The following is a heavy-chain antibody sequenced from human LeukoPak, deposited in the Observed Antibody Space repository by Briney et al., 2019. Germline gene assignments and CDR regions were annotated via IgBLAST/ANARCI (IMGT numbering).Heavy chain of an antibody. D-gene: IGHD3-16*01. V-gene: IGHV3-23*01. Sequence: PGGSLRLFRAASGFTLSSYAMSWVRHAPGKGLEWVSAISDSGGSTYYADSVTGRFTISRDNSKNKLYLQMNSLRAEDTAVYYCAKSKEDYAHDAFDIWGQGTMVTVSS. CDR2: ISDSGGST. CDR3: AKSKEDYAHDAFDI. J-gene: IGHJ3*02. CDR1: GFTLSSYA.